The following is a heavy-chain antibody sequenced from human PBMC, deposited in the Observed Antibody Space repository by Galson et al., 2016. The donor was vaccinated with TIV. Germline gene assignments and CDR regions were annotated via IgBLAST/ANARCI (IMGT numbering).Heavy chain of an antibody. CDR3: ARSYDSSGNRGRLDI. J-gene: IGHJ4*02. D-gene: IGHD3-22*01. CDR2: ITGGGTT. V-gene: IGHV3-53*03. Sequence: SLRLSCAASGFSVSEHKYMYWVRQPPGKGLEWVSVITGGGTTYYADSVKGRFTISRDNSKNTLYLQMNSLRAEDTAVYFCARSYDSSGNRGRLDIWGQGALV. CDR1: GFSVSEHKY.